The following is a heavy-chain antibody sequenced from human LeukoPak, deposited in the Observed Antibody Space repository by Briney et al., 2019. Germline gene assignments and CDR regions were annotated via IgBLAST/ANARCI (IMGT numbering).Heavy chain of an antibody. Sequence: SETLSLTCTVSGGSISSYYWSWIRQPPGKGLEWIGYIYSGGGTNYNPSLKSRVTISVDTSKDQFSLKMSSVTAADTAVYYCARADDTASFDYWGQGALVTVSS. CDR1: GGSISSYY. CDR2: IYSGGGT. V-gene: IGHV4-59*01. J-gene: IGHJ4*02. CDR3: ARADDTASFDY. D-gene: IGHD5-18*01.